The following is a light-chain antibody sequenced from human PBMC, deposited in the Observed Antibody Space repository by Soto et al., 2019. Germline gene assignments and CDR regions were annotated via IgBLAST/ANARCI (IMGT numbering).Light chain of an antibody. J-gene: IGKJ1*01. Sequence: DIKMDQSPSTLSASVGDRVTITCRASQSIGNWLAWYQQKPGKAPKLLIYAASSLQSGVPSRFSGSGSGTDFTLTISRLEPEDFAVYYCQHFVNSLTWTFGQGTKVDIK. CDR1: QSIGNW. CDR2: AAS. CDR3: QHFVNSLTWT. V-gene: IGKV1-5*01.